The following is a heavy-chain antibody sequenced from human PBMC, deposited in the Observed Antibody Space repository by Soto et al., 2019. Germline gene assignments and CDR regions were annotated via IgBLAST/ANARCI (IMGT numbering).Heavy chain of an antibody. D-gene: IGHD6-13*01. Sequence: QVQLVQSGAEVKKPGASVKVSCKASGYIFTNYYPHWVRQPPGQGLEWMAIINPLPTSGSTNYAQKFQGRVTVTRDTSTSTVYLELSSLRSDDTAVYYCARDLAAAAYWGQGTLVTVSS. CDR3: ARDLAAAAY. V-gene: IGHV1-46*01. CDR1: GYIFTNYY. CDR2: INPLPTSGST. J-gene: IGHJ4*02.